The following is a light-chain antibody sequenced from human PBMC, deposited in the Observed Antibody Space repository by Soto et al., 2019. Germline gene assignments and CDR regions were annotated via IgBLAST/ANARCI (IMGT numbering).Light chain of an antibody. CDR2: KAS. CDR3: QEYNNWHPIT. CDR1: QNIRNW. Sequence: DIQMTQSPSTLSASIGDRVTITCRASQNIRNWLAWYQQKPGKAPNLLIHKASHLESGVPSRFSGSGSGTEFTLTISSLQSEDFAVYYCQEYNNWHPITFGGGTKVDIK. J-gene: IGKJ4*01. V-gene: IGKV1-5*03.